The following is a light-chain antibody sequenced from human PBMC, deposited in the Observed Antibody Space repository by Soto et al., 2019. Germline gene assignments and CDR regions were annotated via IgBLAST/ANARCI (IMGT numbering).Light chain of an antibody. CDR3: SSYAGNNKYV. CDR1: SSDVGGYNY. V-gene: IGLV2-8*01. J-gene: IGLJ1*01. CDR2: EVS. Sequence: QSALTQPPSASGSPGQSVTISCTGTSSDVGGYNYVSWYQQHPGKAPKLMIYEVSKRPSGVPDRFSGSKSGNTASLTVSGLQAEDEAEYYCSSYAGNNKYVFGTGTKVTVL.